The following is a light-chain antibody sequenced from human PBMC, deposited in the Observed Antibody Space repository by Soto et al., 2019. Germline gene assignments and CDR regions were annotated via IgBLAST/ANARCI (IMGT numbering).Light chain of an antibody. V-gene: IGKV1-39*01. Sequence: DIQMTQSPSSLSASVGDRFTITCRASQSISSYLNWYQQKPGKAPKLLIYAASSLQSGGPSRFSGSGSGTDFTLTISSLQPEDFATYYCQQSYSTLPFGGGAKVDIK. J-gene: IGKJ4*01. CDR2: AAS. CDR1: QSISSY. CDR3: QQSYSTLP.